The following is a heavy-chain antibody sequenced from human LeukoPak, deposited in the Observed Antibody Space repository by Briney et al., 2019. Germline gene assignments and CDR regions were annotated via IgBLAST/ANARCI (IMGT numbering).Heavy chain of an antibody. CDR3: ARGVEPLAANTLAY. Sequence: GGSLRLSCSPAGFTVITTDMTWVRQAPGKGLEWVSVLYSDGNTKYADSVQGRFTISRDNSKNTLYLEMNSLSPDDTPVYYCARGVEPLAANTLAYWGQGTLVTVSS. D-gene: IGHD3-16*01. CDR2: LYSDGNT. J-gene: IGHJ4*02. V-gene: IGHV3-53*01. CDR1: GFTVITTD.